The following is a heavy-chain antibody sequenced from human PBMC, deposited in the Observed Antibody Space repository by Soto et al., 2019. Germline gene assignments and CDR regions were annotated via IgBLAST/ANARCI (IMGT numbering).Heavy chain of an antibody. CDR1: GYSFTSYW. V-gene: IGHV5-51*01. CDR3: ARQIGQDRLGLGETDP. D-gene: IGHD3-16*01. CDR2: IYPGDSDT. Sequence: EVQLVQSGAEAKKPGESLKISCKGSGYSFTSYWIGWVRQMPGKGLEWMGIIYPGDSDTRYSPSFQGQVTISADKSISTAYLQWSSLKASDTAMYYCARQIGQDRLGLGETDPWGQGTLVTVSS. J-gene: IGHJ5*02.